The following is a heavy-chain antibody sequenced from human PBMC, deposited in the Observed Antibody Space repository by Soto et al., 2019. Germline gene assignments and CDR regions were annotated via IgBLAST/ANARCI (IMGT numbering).Heavy chain of an antibody. CDR1: CGSISSVDYS. Sequence: SETLSLPXTVSCGSISSVDYSWIWIRQHPGRGLEWIGYILYTGGTFYTPSLKSRVTMSVDTSKNQFSLKLTSVPAGATAVYFCARDRGAMIFDFWGRGTLVTVSS. J-gene: IGHJ4*02. CDR3: ARDRGAMIFDF. CDR2: ILYTGGT. V-gene: IGHV4-31*03. D-gene: IGHD3-22*01.